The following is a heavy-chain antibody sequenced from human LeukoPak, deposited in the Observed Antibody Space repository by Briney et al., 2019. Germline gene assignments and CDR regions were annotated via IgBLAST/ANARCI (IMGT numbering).Heavy chain of an antibody. D-gene: IGHD1-14*01. Sequence: PGGALRLSCPTSGFTFISYWMHSVRQAPGKGLVWVSRIKRDGSSTSYADCVKGRFTITRDNAKNTLYLQMNSLRAEDTAVYYCATGQGHGMDVWGQGTTVTVSS. V-gene: IGHV3-74*01. CDR3: ATGQGHGMDV. J-gene: IGHJ6*02. CDR2: IKRDGSST. CDR1: GFTFISYW.